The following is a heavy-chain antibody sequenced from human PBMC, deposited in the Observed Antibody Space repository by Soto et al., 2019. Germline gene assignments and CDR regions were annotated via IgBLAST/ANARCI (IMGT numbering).Heavy chain of an antibody. Sequence: SETLSLTCTVSGDSISSHYWGWIRQPPGKGLEWIGYIHYSGSTNYNPSLKSRVTISVDTPKNQFSLKVNSMTAADTAVYYCARGGLAARKGRWFDPWGQGTLVTVSS. CDR3: ARGGLAARKGRWFDP. CDR2: IHYSGST. V-gene: IGHV4-59*11. D-gene: IGHD6-6*01. J-gene: IGHJ5*02. CDR1: GDSISSHY.